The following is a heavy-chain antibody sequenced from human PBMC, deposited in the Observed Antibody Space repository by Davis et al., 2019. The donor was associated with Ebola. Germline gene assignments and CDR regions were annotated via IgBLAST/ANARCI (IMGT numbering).Heavy chain of an antibody. Sequence: MPSETLSLTCAVYGGSFSGYYWSWIRQPPGKGLEWIGEINHSGSTNYNPSLKSRVTISVDTSKNQFSLQLNSVTPEDTAVYYCARIQLWTYYFDYWGQGTLVTVSS. V-gene: IGHV4-34*01. D-gene: IGHD5-18*01. CDR1: GGSFSGYY. J-gene: IGHJ4*02. CDR2: INHSGST. CDR3: ARIQLWTYYFDY.